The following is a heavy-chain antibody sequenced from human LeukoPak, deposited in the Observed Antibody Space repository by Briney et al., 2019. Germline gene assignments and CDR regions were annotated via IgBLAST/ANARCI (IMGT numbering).Heavy chain of an antibody. Sequence: PGGSLRLSCAASGCTFSSYAMSWVRQAPGKGLEWVSAISGSGGSTYYADSVKGRFTISRDNSKNTLYLQMNSLRAEDTAVYYCAKDYQSESGELLLGYYFDYWGQGTLVTVSS. J-gene: IGHJ4*02. V-gene: IGHV3-23*01. CDR1: GCTFSSYA. CDR2: ISGSGGST. CDR3: AKDYQSESGELLLGYYFDY. D-gene: IGHD3-10*01.